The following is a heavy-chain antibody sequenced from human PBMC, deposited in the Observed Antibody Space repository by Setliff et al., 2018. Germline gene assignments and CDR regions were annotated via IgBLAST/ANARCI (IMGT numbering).Heavy chain of an antibody. Sequence: PSETLSLTCGVSGYSISSGHFWGWIRQPPGKGLEWLGNIFHSGSTYYNPSLMSRVTMSVDTSKNQFSLNVNSVTSADTAVYYCVRGGSAWAWNYDLWGRGTLVTVSS. V-gene: IGHV4-38-2*01. CDR3: VRGGSAWAWNYDL. CDR2: IFHSGST. J-gene: IGHJ2*01. D-gene: IGHD3-16*01. CDR1: GYSISSGHF.